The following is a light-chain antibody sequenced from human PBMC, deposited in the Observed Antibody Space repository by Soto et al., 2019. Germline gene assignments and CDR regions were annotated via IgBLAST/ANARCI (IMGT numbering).Light chain of an antibody. CDR3: QQRSNWLLT. CDR2: GAS. V-gene: IGKV3-11*01. J-gene: IGKJ5*01. Sequence: EIVLTQSPATLSLSPWERATLSCRASERLSSVYLAWYQQRPGQPPRLLIYGASNRATGIPDRFSGSGSGTDFTLTISSLEPEDFAVYYCQQRSNWLLTFGQGTRLEIK. CDR1: ERLSSVY.